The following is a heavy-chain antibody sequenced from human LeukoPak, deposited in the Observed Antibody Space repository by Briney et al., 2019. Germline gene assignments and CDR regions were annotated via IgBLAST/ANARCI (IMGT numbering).Heavy chain of an antibody. CDR1: GGSIRSSYYY. J-gene: IGHJ4*02. CDR2: IYNSGST. CDR3: AREYCSGGSCYLDY. D-gene: IGHD2-15*01. V-gene: IGHV4-39*07. Sequence: SETLSLTCTVSGGSIRSSYYYWGWIRQPPGKGLEWIGSIYNSGSTYYNPSLKSRATISVDTSKNQFSLKLSSVTAADTAVYYCAREYCSGGSCYLDYWGQGTLVTVSP.